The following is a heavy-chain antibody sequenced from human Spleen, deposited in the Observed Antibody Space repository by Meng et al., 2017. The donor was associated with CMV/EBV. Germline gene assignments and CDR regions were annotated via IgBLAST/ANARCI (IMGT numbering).Heavy chain of an antibody. Sequence: LSLTCAASGFSFGDYAMCWVRQAPGKGLEWVAFIRSNGGDKFYGDSVKGRFTISRDNSKNTLYLQMNSLRTADTAIYYCAKDRPYSIDYWGQGTLVTVSS. CDR3: AKDRPYSIDY. CDR2: IRSNGGDK. D-gene: IGHD6-6*01. J-gene: IGHJ4*02. CDR1: GFSFGDYA. V-gene: IGHV3-30*02.